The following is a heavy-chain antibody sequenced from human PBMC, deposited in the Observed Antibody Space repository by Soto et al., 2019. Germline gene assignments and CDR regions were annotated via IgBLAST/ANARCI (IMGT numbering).Heavy chain of an antibody. CDR3: ARVSPTHSGADY. D-gene: IGHD1-26*01. CDR1: GFTVSSNY. J-gene: IGHJ4*02. V-gene: IGHV3-66*01. Sequence: EVQLVESGGGLVQPGGSLRLSCAASGFTVSSNYMSWVRQAPGKGLEWVSVIYSGGSTYYADSVKGRFTISRDNSKNTLYLQMNSLRAEDTAVYYCARVSPTHSGADYWGQGTLVTVSS. CDR2: IYSGGST.